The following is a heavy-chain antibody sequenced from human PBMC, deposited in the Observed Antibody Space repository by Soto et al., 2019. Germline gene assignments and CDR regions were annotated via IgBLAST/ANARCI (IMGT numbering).Heavy chain of an antibody. Sequence: SETLPLTCTLSGGSISSGDYYWSWIRQPPGKGLEWIGYIYYSGSTYYTPSLKSRVTISVDTSKNQFSLKRSSVTAADTAVYYCASYGSGDKFDYWGQGTLVTVSS. CDR1: GGSISSGDYY. D-gene: IGHD3-10*01. CDR2: IYYSGST. J-gene: IGHJ4*02. V-gene: IGHV4-30-4*01. CDR3: ASYGSGDKFDY.